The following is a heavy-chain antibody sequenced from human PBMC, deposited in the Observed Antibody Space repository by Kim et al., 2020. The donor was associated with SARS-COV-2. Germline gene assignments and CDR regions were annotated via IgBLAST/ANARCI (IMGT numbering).Heavy chain of an antibody. D-gene: IGHD5-18*01. V-gene: IGHV1-18*01. Sequence: YAQKLQGRVTMTTDTSTSKAYMELRSLRSDDTAVYYCARGWGTAMATGDYWGQGTLVTVSA. CDR3: ARGWGTAMATGDY. J-gene: IGHJ4*02.